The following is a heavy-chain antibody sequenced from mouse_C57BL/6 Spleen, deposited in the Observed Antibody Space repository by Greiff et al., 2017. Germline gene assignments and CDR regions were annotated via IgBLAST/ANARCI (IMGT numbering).Heavy chain of an antibody. CDR1: GYSITSGYY. Sequence: EESGPGLVKPSQSLSLTCSVTGYSITSGYYWNWIRQFPGNKLEWMGYISYDGSNNYNPSLKNRISITRDTSKNQFFLKLNSVTTEDTATYYCARDDGYYDFAYWGQGTLVTVSA. CDR3: ARDDGYYDFAY. D-gene: IGHD2-3*01. V-gene: IGHV3-6*01. J-gene: IGHJ3*01. CDR2: ISYDGSN.